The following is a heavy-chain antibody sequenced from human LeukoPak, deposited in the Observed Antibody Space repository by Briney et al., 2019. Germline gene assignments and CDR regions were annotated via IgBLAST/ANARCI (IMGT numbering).Heavy chain of an antibody. V-gene: IGHV3-30-3*01. CDR2: ISYEGSKQ. D-gene: IGHD6-19*01. CDR3: ARAPYTSGWYFAFDY. J-gene: IGHJ4*02. Sequence: GGSLRLSCAASGFTLSTYTMHWVRQAPGKGLEWVALISYEGSKQNYADSVKGRFTISRDNSQNTLYLEMSGLRTEDTAVYYCARAPYTSGWYFAFDYWGQGTLVTVSS. CDR1: GFTLSTYT.